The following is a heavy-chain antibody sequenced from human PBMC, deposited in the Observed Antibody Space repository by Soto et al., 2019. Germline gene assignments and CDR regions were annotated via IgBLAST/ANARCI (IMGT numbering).Heavy chain of an antibody. CDR2: IDTSGDA. CDR3: ARTEYNTAWQFGMDV. Sequence: GSLRLCCAASVFAFRGNHMNWVRQAPGKGLEWVSVIDTSGDAFHADPVKGRFTITRDTSKNMVYLQMKNLRVEDTAVYFCARTEYNTAWQFGMDVWGQGTAVTVSS. V-gene: IGHV3-53*01. CDR1: VFAFRGNH. J-gene: IGHJ6*02. D-gene: IGHD1-1*01.